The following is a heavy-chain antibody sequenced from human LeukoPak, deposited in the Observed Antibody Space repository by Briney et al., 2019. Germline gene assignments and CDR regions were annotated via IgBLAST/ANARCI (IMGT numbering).Heavy chain of an antibody. Sequence: GGSLRLSCAASGFTFSTFWMHWVRQAPGKGRVWGSRINNDGTTTNYADSVKGRFTISRDNATSTLYLLMYRLRAEDTAVYYCAREYQLLYEGYYYYYMDVWGKGTTVTVSS. J-gene: IGHJ6*03. CDR2: INNDGTTT. V-gene: IGHV3-74*01. CDR1: GFTFSTFW. D-gene: IGHD2-2*02. CDR3: AREYQLLYEGYYYYYMDV.